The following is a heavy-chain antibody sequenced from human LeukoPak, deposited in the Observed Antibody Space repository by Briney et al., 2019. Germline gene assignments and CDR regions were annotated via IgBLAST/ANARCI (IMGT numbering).Heavy chain of an antibody. Sequence: SEPVSLTCTVSGGSISSFHWSWHRQPPGKGLEHIGNIYDSGSTYYNPSLLSGVTISVDTSKNQFSLKLSPVTAADTAVYYCARTYSGRSYYFDCWGQGTVDPVSS. CDR1: GGSISSFH. CDR2: IYDSGST. D-gene: IGHD1-26*01. J-gene: IGHJ4*02. CDR3: ARTYSGRSYYFDC. V-gene: IGHV4-59*01.